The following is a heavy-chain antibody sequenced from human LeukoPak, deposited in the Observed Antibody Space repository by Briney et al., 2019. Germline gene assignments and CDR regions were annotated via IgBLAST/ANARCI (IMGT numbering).Heavy chain of an antibody. J-gene: IGHJ4*02. D-gene: IGHD3-22*01. V-gene: IGHV4-59*01. CDR1: GGSISSYY. CDR3: ARRARSRGYYYFDY. CDR2: IYYSGST. Sequence: PSETLSLTCTVSGGSISSYYWSWIRQPPGKGLEWIGYIYYSGSTNYNPSLKSRVTISVDTSKNQFSLKLSSVTAADTAVYYCARRARSRGYYYFDYWGQGTLVTVSS.